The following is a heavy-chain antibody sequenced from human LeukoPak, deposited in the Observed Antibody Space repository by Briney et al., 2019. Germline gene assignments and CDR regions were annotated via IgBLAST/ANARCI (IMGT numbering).Heavy chain of an antibody. V-gene: IGHV3-21*01. J-gene: IGHJ3*02. CDR1: GFTFDDYA. D-gene: IGHD1-14*01. CDR3: ATRTVGAYDAFDI. CDR2: ISSSSSFI. Sequence: GGSLRLSCAVSGFTFDDYAMHWVRQVPGKGLEWVSSISSSSSFIYYADSVKGRFTISRDNAKNSLYLQMNSLRAEDTAVYYCATRTVGAYDAFDIWGQGTMVTVSS.